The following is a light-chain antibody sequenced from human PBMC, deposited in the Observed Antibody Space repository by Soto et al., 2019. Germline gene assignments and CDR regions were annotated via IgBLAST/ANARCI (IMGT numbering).Light chain of an antibody. J-gene: IGLJ1*01. CDR3: QSYDSSLSAFYV. CDR2: GNS. V-gene: IGLV1-40*01. Sequence: QSVLTQPPSVSGAPGQRVTISCTGSSSNIGAGYDVHWYQQLPGTAAKLLIYGNSNRPSGVPDRFSGSKSGTSASLATTGLQAEDEADYYCQSYDSSLSAFYVFGTGTKVTVL. CDR1: SSNIGAGYD.